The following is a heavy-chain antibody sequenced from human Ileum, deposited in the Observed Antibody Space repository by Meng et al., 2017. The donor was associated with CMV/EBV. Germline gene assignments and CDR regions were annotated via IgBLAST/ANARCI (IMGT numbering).Heavy chain of an antibody. D-gene: IGHD2-15*01. J-gene: IGHJ4*02. V-gene: IGHV3-7*01. CDR1: GSTYSNFW. CDR2: IKQDGSAT. CDR3: VREDIVVFDY. Sequence: GGSLRLSCAVSGSTYSNFWMSWVRQSPGMGLEGVANIKQDGSATYYADSVKGRFTISRDNAKNSLYLQRDNLRADDTAVYYCVREDIVVFDYWGQGTLVTVSS.